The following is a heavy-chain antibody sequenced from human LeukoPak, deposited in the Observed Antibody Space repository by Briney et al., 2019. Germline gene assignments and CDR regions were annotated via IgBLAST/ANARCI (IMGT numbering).Heavy chain of an antibody. CDR1: GFTFSSYG. CDR3: ARDMIILQS. V-gene: IGHV3-7*04. D-gene: IGHD3-16*01. J-gene: IGHJ5*02. CDR2: IKQDGSEK. Sequence: PGRSLRLSCAASGFTFSSYGMYWVRQAPGKGLEWVANIKQDGSEKYYVDSVKGRFTISRDNAKKSLYLQMNSLRAEDTAVYFCARDMIILQSWGQGTLVTVSS.